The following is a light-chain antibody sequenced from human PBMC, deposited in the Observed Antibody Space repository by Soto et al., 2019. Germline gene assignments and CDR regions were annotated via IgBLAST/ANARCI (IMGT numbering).Light chain of an antibody. J-gene: IGKJ3*01. CDR3: QQYGRSPYN. V-gene: IGKV3-20*01. CDR1: HDISSS. CDR2: DSF. Sequence: VLTQPPATLSVSPGERATLSCRASHDISSSLAWYQQKPGHAPKLLMYDSFTRESGIPDRFSGSGSGTDFTLTISTLEPDDFAMYFCQQYGRSPYNFGPGTKVDIK.